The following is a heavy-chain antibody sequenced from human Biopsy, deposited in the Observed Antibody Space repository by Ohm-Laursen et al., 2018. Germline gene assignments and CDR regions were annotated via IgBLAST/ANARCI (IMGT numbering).Heavy chain of an antibody. CDR1: GGSITADF. Sequence: SDTLSLTCIVSGGSITADFWTWIRQTPGERLEWIGYRFHSGSPMYNPSLKSRVTISVDTSKSQFPRTLTSVTAADTAVYYCVRLNRRGNIIFFDYWGRGTLVTVSS. V-gene: IGHV4-59*08. J-gene: IGHJ4*02. D-gene: IGHD3/OR15-3a*01. CDR2: RFHSGSP. CDR3: VRLNRRGNIIFFDY.